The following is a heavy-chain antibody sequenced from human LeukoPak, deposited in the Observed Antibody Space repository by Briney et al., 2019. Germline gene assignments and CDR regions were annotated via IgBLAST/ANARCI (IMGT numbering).Heavy chain of an antibody. CDR1: GFTFSSYG. Sequence: QPGRSLRLSCAASGFTFSSYGMHWVRPAPGKGLEWVAVISYDGSNKYYADSVKGRFTISRDNSKNTLYLQMNSLRAEDTAVYYCAKDFVDSSGYYHWGQGTLVTVSS. V-gene: IGHV3-30*18. CDR3: AKDFVDSSGYYH. D-gene: IGHD3-22*01. CDR2: ISYDGSNK. J-gene: IGHJ5*02.